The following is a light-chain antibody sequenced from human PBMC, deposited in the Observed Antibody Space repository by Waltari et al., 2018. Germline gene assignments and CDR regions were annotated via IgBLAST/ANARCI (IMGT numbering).Light chain of an antibody. Sequence: QSALTQSRSVSGSPGQSVTISCTGTSSAVGGYAYVSCYQQHPGKAPKLVIYDVYKRPSGVPDRFSASKSGNTASLTISGLQADDEADYYCCAYAYTYWVFGGGTKVTVL. CDR3: CAYAYTYWV. V-gene: IGLV2-11*02. CDR2: DVY. J-gene: IGLJ3*02. CDR1: SSAVGGYAY.